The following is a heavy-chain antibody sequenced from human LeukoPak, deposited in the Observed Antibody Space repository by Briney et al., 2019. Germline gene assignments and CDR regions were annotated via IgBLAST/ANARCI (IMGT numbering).Heavy chain of an antibody. J-gene: IGHJ6*04. V-gene: IGHV3-23*01. CDR2: ISGSGGST. CDR3: AKVGYSSGFGMDV. D-gene: IGHD6-19*01. CDR1: GFTFSSYA. Sequence: GGSLRLSCAASGFTFSSYAMSWVRQAPGKGLEWVSAISGSGGSTYYADSVKGRFTISRDNSKNTLYLQMNSLRDEDTAVYYCAKVGYSSGFGMDVWGKATPVTVSS.